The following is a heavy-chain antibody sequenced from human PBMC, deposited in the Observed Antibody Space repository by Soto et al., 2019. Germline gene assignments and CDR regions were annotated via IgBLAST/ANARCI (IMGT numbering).Heavy chain of an antibody. CDR3: ARVQLERRWFDP. J-gene: IGHJ5*02. V-gene: IGHV4-59*01. Sequence: SETLSLTCTVSGGSISSYYWSWIRQPPGKGLEWIGYIYYSGSTNYNPSLKSRVTISVDTSKNQFSLKLSSVTAADTAVYYCARVQLERRWFDPWGQGTLVTVSS. CDR2: IYYSGST. CDR1: GGSISSYY. D-gene: IGHD1-1*01.